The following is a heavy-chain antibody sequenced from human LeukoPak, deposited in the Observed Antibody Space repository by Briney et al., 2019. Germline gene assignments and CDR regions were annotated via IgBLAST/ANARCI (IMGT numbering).Heavy chain of an antibody. Sequence: ASVKVSCKASGYTFTSYDINWVRQATGQGLEWMGWINPNSGGTNYAQKFQGRVTMTRDTSISTAYMELSRLRSDDTAVYYCARDPDYGGNSVLGYFDYWGQGTLVTVSS. CDR1: GYTFTSYD. D-gene: IGHD4-23*01. CDR3: ARDPDYGGNSVLGYFDY. CDR2: INPNSGGT. J-gene: IGHJ4*02. V-gene: IGHV1-2*02.